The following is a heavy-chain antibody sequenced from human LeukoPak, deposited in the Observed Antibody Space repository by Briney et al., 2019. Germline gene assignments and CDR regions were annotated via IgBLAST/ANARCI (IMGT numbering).Heavy chain of an antibody. J-gene: IGHJ4*02. V-gene: IGHV3-30*18. CDR1: GFTFSSYG. Sequence: GGSLRLSCAASGFTFSSYGMHWVRQAPGKGLEWVAVIAYDGSNKYYADSVKGRFTISRDNAKNSLYLQMNSLRAEDTALYYCAKDINYYDSSGFSADYWGQGTLVTVSS. CDR3: AKDINYYDSSGFSADY. CDR2: IAYDGSNK. D-gene: IGHD3-22*01.